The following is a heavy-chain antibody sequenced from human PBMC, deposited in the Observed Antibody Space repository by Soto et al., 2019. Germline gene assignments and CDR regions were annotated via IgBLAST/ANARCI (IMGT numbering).Heavy chain of an antibody. D-gene: IGHD2-2*01. Sequence: EVQLLESGGGLVQPGGSLRLSCAASGFTFSSYAMSWVRQAPGKGLEWDSAITASGYTTYYADSVKGRFTISRDNSKSTMYLQMNSLRAEDTAVYYCAKVRPLRYCTRTSCLGAFGIWGQGTMVTVSS. CDR1: GFTFSSYA. CDR2: ITASGYTT. V-gene: IGHV3-23*01. CDR3: AKVRPLRYCTRTSCLGAFGI. J-gene: IGHJ3*02.